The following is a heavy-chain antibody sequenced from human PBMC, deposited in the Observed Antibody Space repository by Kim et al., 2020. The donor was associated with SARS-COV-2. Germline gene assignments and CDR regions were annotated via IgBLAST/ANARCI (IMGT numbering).Heavy chain of an antibody. J-gene: IGHJ6*02. CDR2: ISSSSSYT. CDR1: GFTFSDYY. CDR3: ARGLAAAGWFGYYYYGMDV. V-gene: IGHV3-11*05. Sequence: GGSLRLSCAASGFTFSDYYMSWIRQAPGKGLEWVSYISSSSSYTNYADSVKGRFTISRDNAKNSLYLQMNSLRAEDTAVYYCARGLAAAGWFGYYYYGMDVWGQGTTVTVSS. D-gene: IGHD6-13*01.